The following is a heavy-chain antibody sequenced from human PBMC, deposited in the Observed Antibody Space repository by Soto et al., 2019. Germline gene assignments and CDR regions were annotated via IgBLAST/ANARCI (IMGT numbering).Heavy chain of an antibody. CDR1: GXIFNNNP. V-gene: IGHV3-23*01. J-gene: IGHJ4*02. Sequence: GSLRRSCPTPGXIFNNNPMTWVRQAPGQGVEGGPTIVSRGATTYYADSVKGRFTVSRDNSKEKLYLLMSSFRVGDTAVYFCANSCGLKPQFYCWGRGALGTVSS. CDR3: ANSCGLKPQFYC. D-gene: IGHD2-8*01. CDR2: IVSRGATT.